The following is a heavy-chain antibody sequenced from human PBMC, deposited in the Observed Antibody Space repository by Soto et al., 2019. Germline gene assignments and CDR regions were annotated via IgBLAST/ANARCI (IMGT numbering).Heavy chain of an antibody. J-gene: IGHJ6*02. CDR3: ATDSGWYYYGMDV. Sequence: PGGSLRLSCAASGFTFSSYWMHWVRQAPGKGLVWVSRINSDGSSTSYADSVKGRFTISRDNAKNTLYLQMNSLRAEGTAVYYCATDSGWYYYGMDVWGQGTTVTVSS. V-gene: IGHV3-74*01. CDR1: GFTFSSYW. D-gene: IGHD6-19*01. CDR2: INSDGSST.